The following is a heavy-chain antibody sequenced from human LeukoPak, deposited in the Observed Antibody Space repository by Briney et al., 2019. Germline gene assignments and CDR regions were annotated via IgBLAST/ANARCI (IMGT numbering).Heavy chain of an antibody. CDR2: IYYSGST. J-gene: IGHJ4*02. V-gene: IGHV4-39*01. Sequence: SSETLSLTCTVSGGSISSSNYYWGWIRQPPGKGLEWIGSIYYSGSTYYNPSLESRVTISVDTSKNQFSLKLSSVTAADTAVYYCARHGAQYSSSWFLLFDYWGQGTLVTVSS. D-gene: IGHD6-13*01. CDR1: GGSISSSNYY. CDR3: ARHGAQYSSSWFLLFDY.